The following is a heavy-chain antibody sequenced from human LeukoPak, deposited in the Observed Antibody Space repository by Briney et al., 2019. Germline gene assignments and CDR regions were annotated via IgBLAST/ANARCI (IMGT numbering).Heavy chain of an antibody. D-gene: IGHD3-3*01. CDR2: INPNSGGT. CDR3: AMGYDFWSGYYFY. J-gene: IGHJ4*02. CDR1: GYTFTGYY. Sequence: ASVKVSCKASGYTFTGYYMHWVRQAPGQGLEWMGWINPNSGGTNYAQKFQGRVTMTRDTSISTAYMELSRLRSDDTAVYYCAMGYDFWSGYYFYWGQGTLVTVSS. V-gene: IGHV1-2*02.